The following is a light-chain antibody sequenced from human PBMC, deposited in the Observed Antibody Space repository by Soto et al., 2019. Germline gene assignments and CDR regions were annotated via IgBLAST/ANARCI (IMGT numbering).Light chain of an antibody. CDR1: QNINNY. J-gene: IGKJ5*01. V-gene: IGKV1-39*01. CDR3: QQSYSTPIT. CDR2: DAS. Sequence: DIQMTQSPSSLSASVGDRVTITCQASQNINNYLNWYQQKPGRAPKLLIYDASNLEAGVPSRFRGSGSGTDFTLTITSLQPEDSATYYCQQSYSTPITFGQGTRLEIK.